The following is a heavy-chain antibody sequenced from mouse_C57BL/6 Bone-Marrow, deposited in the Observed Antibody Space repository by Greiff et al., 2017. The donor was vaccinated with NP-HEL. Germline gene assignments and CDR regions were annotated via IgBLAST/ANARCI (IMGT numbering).Heavy chain of an antibody. D-gene: IGHD2-2*01. J-gene: IGHJ1*03. V-gene: IGHV1-69*01. CDR1: GYTFTSYW. Sequence: QVQLQQPGAELVMPGASVKLSCKASGYTFTSYWMHWVKQRPGQGLEWIGEIDPSDSYTNYNQKFKGKSTLTVDKSSSTAYMQLSSLTSEDSAVYCCAGGYDWYFDVWGTGTTVTVSS. CDR2: IDPSDSYT. CDR3: AGGYDWYFDV.